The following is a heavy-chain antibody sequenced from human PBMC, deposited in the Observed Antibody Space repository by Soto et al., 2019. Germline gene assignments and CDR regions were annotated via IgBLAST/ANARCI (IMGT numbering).Heavy chain of an antibody. CDR3: AKALVGEVGATDY. D-gene: IGHD1-26*01. Sequence: GSLRLSCTASGFTFSNYAMSWVRQAPGKGLEWVSAITRTDSTYYADSVKGRFTISRDNSRNKLYLQMNSLGAQDAALYYCAKALVGEVGATDYWGQGTLVTVSS. V-gene: IGHV3-23*01. CDR1: GFTFSNYA. J-gene: IGHJ4*02. CDR2: ITRTDST.